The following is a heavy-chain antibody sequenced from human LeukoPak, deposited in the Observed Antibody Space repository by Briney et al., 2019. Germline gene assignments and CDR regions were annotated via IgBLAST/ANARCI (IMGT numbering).Heavy chain of an antibody. CDR2: IKEDGSER. D-gene: IGHD2-2*01. V-gene: IGHV3-7*03. CDR3: ARRGYCDSTTCLYSFYGMDV. J-gene: IGHJ6*02. Sequence: GGSLRLSCEGSAFIFSGHWMNWVRQTPGKGLEWVASIKEDGSERQYVDSVKGRFSISRDNTKGSLFLQLNSLRSEDTAVYYCARRGYCDSTTCLYSFYGMDVWGQGTTVTVSS. CDR1: AFIFSGHW.